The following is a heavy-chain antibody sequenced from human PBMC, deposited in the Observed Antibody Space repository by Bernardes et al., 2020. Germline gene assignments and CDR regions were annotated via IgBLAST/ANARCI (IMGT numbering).Heavy chain of an antibody. CDR3: ARDQSVAGPTTFDY. Sequence: GGSLRLSCAASGFTFSTYWMHWVRQAPGKGLVWVSRINSDGDSPTYADSVKGRFTVSRDNAKNTLYLQMNSLRAEDTAVYYCARDQSVAGPTTFDYCGQGTLVTVSS. V-gene: IGHV3-74*03. J-gene: IGHJ4*02. CDR1: GFTFSTYW. D-gene: IGHD6-19*01. CDR2: INSDGDSP.